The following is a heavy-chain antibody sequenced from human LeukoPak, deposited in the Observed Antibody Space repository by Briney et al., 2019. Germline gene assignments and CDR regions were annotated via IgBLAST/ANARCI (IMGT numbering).Heavy chain of an antibody. J-gene: IGHJ6*02. CDR2: IIPIFGTA. Sequence: EASVKVSCKASGGTFSSYAISWVRQAPGQGLEWMGGIIPIFGTANYAQKFQGRVTITADESTSTAYMELSSLRSEDTAVYYCARDGLGYYGSGSYSVDYYYYYGMDVWGQGTTVTVSS. V-gene: IGHV1-69*13. CDR1: GGTFSSYA. D-gene: IGHD3-10*01. CDR3: ARDGLGYYGSGSYSVDYYYYYGMDV.